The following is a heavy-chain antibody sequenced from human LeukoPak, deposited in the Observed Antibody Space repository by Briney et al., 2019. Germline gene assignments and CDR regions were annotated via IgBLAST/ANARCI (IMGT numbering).Heavy chain of an antibody. V-gene: IGHV3-21*01. Sequence: PGGSLRLSCAASGFTFSSYSMNWVRQAPGKGLEWVSSISSSSSYIYYADSVKGRFTISRDNAKNPLYLQMNSLRAEDTAVYYCARDVEWSTPYYMDVWGKGTTVTVSS. D-gene: IGHD3-3*01. CDR3: ARDVEWSTPYYMDV. CDR1: GFTFSSYS. CDR2: ISSSSSYI. J-gene: IGHJ6*03.